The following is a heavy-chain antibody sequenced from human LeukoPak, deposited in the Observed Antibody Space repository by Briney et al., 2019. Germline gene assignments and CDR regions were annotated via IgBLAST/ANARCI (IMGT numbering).Heavy chain of an antibody. V-gene: IGHV4-34*01. CDR2: INHSGST. CDR1: GGSFSGYY. CDR3: ARGPAHSGYDKIFDY. Sequence: PPETLSLTCAVYGGSFSGYYWSWIRQPPGKGLEWIGEINHSGSTNYNPSLKSRVTISVDTSKNQFSLKLSSVTAADTAVYYCARGPAHSGYDKIFDYWGQGTLVTVSS. D-gene: IGHD5-12*01. J-gene: IGHJ4*02.